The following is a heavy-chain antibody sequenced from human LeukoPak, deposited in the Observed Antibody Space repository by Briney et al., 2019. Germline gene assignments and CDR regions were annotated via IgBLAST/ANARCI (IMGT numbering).Heavy chain of an antibody. Sequence: SETQSLTCTVSGGSISSYYWSWIRQPPGKGLEWIGYIYYSGSTNYNPSLKSRVTISVDTSKNQFSLKLSSVTAADTAVYYYARWRGGSGSYRGYYFDYWGQGTLVTVSS. CDR3: ARWRGGSGSYRGYYFDY. V-gene: IGHV4-59*01. D-gene: IGHD3-10*01. CDR2: IYYSGST. CDR1: GGSISSYY. J-gene: IGHJ4*02.